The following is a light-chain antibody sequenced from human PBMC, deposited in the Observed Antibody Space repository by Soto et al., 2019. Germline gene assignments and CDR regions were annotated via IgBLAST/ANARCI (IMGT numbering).Light chain of an antibody. CDR3: QQYNNWPRT. CDR2: SAS. J-gene: IGKJ1*01. V-gene: IGKV3D-15*01. Sequence: RVMTQSPDTLSLSPLQTATLSFMASKTVRYNLAWYQQKPGQAPRLLIYSASTRATGIPARFIGNGSGTEFTLTISSLQSEDFAVYYCQQYNNWPRTFGQGTKVDIK. CDR1: KTVRYN.